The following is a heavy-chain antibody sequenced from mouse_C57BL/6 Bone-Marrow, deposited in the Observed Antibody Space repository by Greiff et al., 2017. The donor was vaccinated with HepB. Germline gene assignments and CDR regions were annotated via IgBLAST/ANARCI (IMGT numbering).Heavy chain of an antibody. CDR1: GYTFTDYY. Sequence: EVQLQQSGPELVKPGASVKISCKASGYTFTDYYMNWVKQSNGKSLEWIGDINPNNGGTSYNQKFKGKATLTVDKSSSTAYLELRSLTSEDSAVYYCARFFYGKLSGGWGQGTTLTVAS. J-gene: IGHJ2*01. V-gene: IGHV1-26*01. D-gene: IGHD2-1*01. CDR3: ARFFYGKLSGG. CDR2: INPNNGGT.